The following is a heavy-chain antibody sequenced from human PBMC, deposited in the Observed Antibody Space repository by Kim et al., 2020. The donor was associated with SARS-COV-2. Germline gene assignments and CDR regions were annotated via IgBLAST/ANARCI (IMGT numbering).Heavy chain of an antibody. CDR2: IRSKANSYAT. Sequence: GGSLRLSCAASGFTFSGSAMHWVRQASGKGLEWVGRIRSKANSYATAYAASVKGRFTISRDDSKNTAYLQMNSLKTEDTAVYYCTRHGEYPNYYYYYGMDVWGQGTTVTVSS. CDR1: GFTFSGSA. V-gene: IGHV3-73*01. D-gene: IGHD3-10*01. CDR3: TRHGEYPNYYYYYGMDV. J-gene: IGHJ6*02.